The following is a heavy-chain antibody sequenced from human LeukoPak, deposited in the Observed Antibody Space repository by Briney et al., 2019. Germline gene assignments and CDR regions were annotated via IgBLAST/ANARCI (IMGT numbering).Heavy chain of an antibody. CDR1: GFIFSTYG. J-gene: IGHJ4*02. D-gene: IGHD5-24*01. CDR3: ARLATHGDY. V-gene: IGHV3-30*02. CDR2: IRYDGGNK. Sequence: GGSLRLSCAASGFIFSTYGMHWVRQAPGKGLEWVAFIRYDGGNKYYVDSVKGRFTISRDNSKNTLYLQMNSLRAEDTAVYYCARLATHGDYWGQGTLVTVSS.